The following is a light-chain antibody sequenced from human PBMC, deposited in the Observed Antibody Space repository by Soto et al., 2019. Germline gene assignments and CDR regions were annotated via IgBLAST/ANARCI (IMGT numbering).Light chain of an antibody. Sequence: EIVMTQSPSTLSVSPGERATLSCRASPSVSSKLAWYQQKPGQATRLLIYGASTRAAGIPAMFSGSGSGTDFTLTISRLEPEDFAVYYCQQYGSSGTFGQGTKVDIK. CDR2: GAS. J-gene: IGKJ1*01. CDR1: PSVSSK. CDR3: QQYGSSGT. V-gene: IGKV3D-15*01.